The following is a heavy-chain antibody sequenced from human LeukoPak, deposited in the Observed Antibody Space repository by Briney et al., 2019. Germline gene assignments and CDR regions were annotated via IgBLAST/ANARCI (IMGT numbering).Heavy chain of an antibody. J-gene: IGHJ4*02. CDR3: TTIKRGDIFGYFDF. V-gene: IGHV4-59*11. Sequence: SETLSLTCTVSGGTMTTHHWNWIRQTPGKGLEWIGYVFDSGRTKVNPSLTSRVTLSTDTSKNQLSLRLSSVTAADTAVYYCTTIKRGDIFGYFDFWGQGILVTVSS. CDR2: VFDSGRT. CDR1: GGTMTTHH. D-gene: IGHD5-18*01.